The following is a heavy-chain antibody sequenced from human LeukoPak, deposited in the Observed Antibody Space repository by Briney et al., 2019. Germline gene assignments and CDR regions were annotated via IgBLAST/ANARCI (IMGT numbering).Heavy chain of an antibody. D-gene: IGHD3-16*01. CDR1: GGSISSGGYY. CDR2: IHYSGST. Sequence: SSETLSLTCTVSGGSISSGGYYWSWIRQHPGKGLEWIGYIHYSGSTNYNPSLKSRVTISVDMSENQFSLKLSSVTAADTAVYYCARDEVGGYFHHWGKGTLVTVSS. V-gene: IGHV4-61*08. CDR3: ARDEVGGYFHH. J-gene: IGHJ1*01.